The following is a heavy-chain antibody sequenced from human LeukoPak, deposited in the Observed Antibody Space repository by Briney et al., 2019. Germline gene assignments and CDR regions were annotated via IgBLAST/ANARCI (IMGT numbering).Heavy chain of an antibody. CDR2: INWNGGST. CDR3: ARTDVTTNECYYYMDV. J-gene: IGHJ6*03. Sequence: GGSLRLSCAASVFTFDDYGMSWVPQAPGKGLEWVSGINWNGGSTGYADSVKGRFTISRDNAKNSLYLQMNSLIAEDTALYYCARTDVTTNECYYYMDVWGKGTMVTVSS. V-gene: IGHV3-20*04. D-gene: IGHD4-17*01. CDR1: VFTFDDYG.